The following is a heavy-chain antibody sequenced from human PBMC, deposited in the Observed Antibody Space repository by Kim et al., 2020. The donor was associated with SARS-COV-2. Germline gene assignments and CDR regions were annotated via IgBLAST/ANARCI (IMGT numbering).Heavy chain of an antibody. J-gene: IGHJ4*02. V-gene: IGHV1-2*02. CDR2: INPNSGGT. CDR3: ARVSNYDFLSGYSH. CDR1: GYTFTGYY. D-gene: IGHD3-3*01. Sequence: ASVKVSCKASGYTFTGYYMHWVRQAPGQGLEWMGWINPNSGGTNYAQKFQGRVTMTRDTSISTAYMELSRLRSDDTAVYYCARVSNYDFLSGYSHWGQGTLVTVSS.